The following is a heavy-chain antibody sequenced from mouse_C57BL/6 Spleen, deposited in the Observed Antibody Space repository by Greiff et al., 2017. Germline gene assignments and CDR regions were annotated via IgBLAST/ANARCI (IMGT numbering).Heavy chain of an antibody. CDR2: IRSKSSNYAT. Sequence: EVKLMESGGGLVQPKGSLKLSCAASGFTFNTYAMHWVRQAPGKGLEWVARIRSKSSNYATYYADSVKDRFTISRDDSPSMLYQQMNNLKTEDTAMYYCVREGYYGSRYYFDYWGQGTTLTVSS. D-gene: IGHD1-1*01. J-gene: IGHJ2*01. CDR1: GFTFNTYA. CDR3: VREGYYGSRYYFDY. V-gene: IGHV10-3*01.